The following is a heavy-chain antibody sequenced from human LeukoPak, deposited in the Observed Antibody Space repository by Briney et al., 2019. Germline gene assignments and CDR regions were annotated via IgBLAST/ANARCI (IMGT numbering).Heavy chain of an antibody. J-gene: IGHJ4*02. CDR1: GFTFSTYA. D-gene: IGHD2-8*01. CDR2: ISDDGRHN. V-gene: IGHV3-30*04. CDR3: ARVYLERLTAGYFDH. Sequence: PGGSLRLSCAASGFTFSTYAMNWVRQAPGKGLEWVAVISDDGRHNYYADSVKGRFTISRDNSKSTLYLQMNSLREDDSAAYFCARVYLERLTAGYFDHWGQGTQVTVSP.